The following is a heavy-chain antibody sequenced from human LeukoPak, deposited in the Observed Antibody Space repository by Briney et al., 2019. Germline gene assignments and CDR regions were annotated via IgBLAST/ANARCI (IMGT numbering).Heavy chain of an antibody. D-gene: IGHD4-17*01. CDR1: GGSISSRSYY. J-gene: IGHJ4*02. CDR2: IYSSGST. CDR3: ARDPQSTVFPDF. V-gene: IGHV4-39*07. Sequence: SETLSLTCTVSGGSISSRSYYWAWIRQPPGKGLEWIGSIYSSGSTSYTPTLKSRVTISVDTSRNQFSLNLSSLTAADTAVYYCARDPQSTVFPDFWGQGTLVTVSS.